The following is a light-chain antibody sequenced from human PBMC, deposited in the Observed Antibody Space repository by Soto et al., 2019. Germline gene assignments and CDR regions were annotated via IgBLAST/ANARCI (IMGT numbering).Light chain of an antibody. Sequence: EIVLTQSPGTLSLSPGEGATLSCRASQSVSSDYLAWYQQKPGQAPRLVIYGASSRATGIPDRLSGSGSGTDFTLTISRLEPEDSAVYYCQQYGSSPVTFGQGTRLEIK. V-gene: IGKV3-20*01. CDR2: GAS. CDR3: QQYGSSPVT. CDR1: QSVSSDY. J-gene: IGKJ5*01.